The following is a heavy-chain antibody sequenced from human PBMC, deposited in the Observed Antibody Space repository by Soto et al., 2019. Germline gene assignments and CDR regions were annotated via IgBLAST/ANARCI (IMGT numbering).Heavy chain of an antibody. CDR1: GGTFSSYA. J-gene: IGHJ6*02. CDR3: ARCSSTSCYPLPALNYGMDV. V-gene: IGHV1-69*06. D-gene: IGHD2-2*01. CDR2: IIPIFGTA. Sequence: GASVKVSCKASGGTFSSYAISWVRQAPGQGLEWMGGIIPIFGTANYAQKFQGRVTITADKSTSTAYMELSSLRSEDTAVYYCARCSSTSCYPLPALNYGMDVWGQGTTVTVSS.